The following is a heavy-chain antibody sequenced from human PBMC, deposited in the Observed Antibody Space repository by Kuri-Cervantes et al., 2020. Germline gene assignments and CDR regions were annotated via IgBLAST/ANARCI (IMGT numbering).Heavy chain of an antibody. J-gene: IGHJ4*02. CDR3: ARDPYYDILTGYLDY. Sequence: GGSLRLSCAASGFTFSSYSMNWVRQAPGKGLEWVSYISSSGSTIYYADSVKGRFTISRDNSKNTLYLQMNSLRAEDTAVYYCARDPYYDILTGYLDYWGQGTLVTVSS. CDR1: GFTFSSYS. V-gene: IGHV3-48*01. D-gene: IGHD3-9*01. CDR2: ISSSGSTI.